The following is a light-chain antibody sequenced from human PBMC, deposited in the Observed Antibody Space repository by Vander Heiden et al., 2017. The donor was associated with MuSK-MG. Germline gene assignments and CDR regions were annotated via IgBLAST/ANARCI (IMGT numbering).Light chain of an antibody. CDR2: AVS. CDR1: SVDVCINDY. V-gene: IGLV2-14*01. J-gene: IGLJ1*01. CDR3: SQHGGSTTLRG. Sequence: QSARTQPASVSGSPVQSITISCTGTSVDVCINDYVSWYQHHPGKAPKLSREAVSLRPSGVSSRVSGSKSVNTASLTISGLQDEDEADYYGSQHGGSTTLRGFGTGTKLTVL.